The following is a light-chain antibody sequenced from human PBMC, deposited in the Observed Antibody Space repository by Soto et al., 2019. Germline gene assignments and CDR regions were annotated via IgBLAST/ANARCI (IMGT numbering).Light chain of an antibody. CDR2: NVD. V-gene: IGLV2-11*01. J-gene: IGLJ2*01. CDR3: SSYAGSYVV. CDR1: SSDVGGYDY. Sequence: QSALTQPRSVSESPGQSVTISCTGSSSDVGGYDYVSWYQQHPGKVPKLMIYNVDKRPSGVPGRFSGSKSGNTASLTISGLQAEDEADYYCSSYAGSYVVVGGGTKVTVL.